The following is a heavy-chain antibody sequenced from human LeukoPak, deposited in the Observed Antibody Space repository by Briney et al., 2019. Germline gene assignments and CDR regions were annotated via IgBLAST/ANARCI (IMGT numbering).Heavy chain of an antibody. J-gene: IGHJ4*02. CDR2: IIPIFGTA. D-gene: IGHD6-6*01. CDR3: ARGSRAPYSSSSFDY. V-gene: IGHV1-69*05. CDR1: GYTFTSYG. Sequence: SVKVSCKASGYTFTSYGISWVRQAPGQGLEWMGGIIPIFGTANYAQKFQGRVTITTDESTSTAYMELSSLRSEDTAVYYCARGSRAPYSSSSFDYWGQGTLVTVSS.